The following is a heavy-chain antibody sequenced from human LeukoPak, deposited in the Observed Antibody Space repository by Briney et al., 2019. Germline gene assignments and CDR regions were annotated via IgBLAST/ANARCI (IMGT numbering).Heavy chain of an antibody. CDR3: ARDEAAMVPFFDY. CDR1: GGSIGSYY. V-gene: IGHV4-59*01. Sequence: SETLSLTCTVSGGSIGSYYWSWIRQPPGKGLEWIGYIYYSGSTNYNPSLKSRVTISVDTSKNQFSLKLSSVTAADTAVYYCARDEAAMVPFFDYWGQGTLVTVSS. D-gene: IGHD3-10*01. J-gene: IGHJ4*02. CDR2: IYYSGST.